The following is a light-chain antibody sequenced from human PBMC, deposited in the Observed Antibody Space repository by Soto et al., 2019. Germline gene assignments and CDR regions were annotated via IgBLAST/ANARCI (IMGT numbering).Light chain of an antibody. J-gene: IGKJ1*01. CDR2: KAS. V-gene: IGKV1-5*03. CDR1: QSIDNY. Sequence: DIQMTQSPSSLYASVGDRVTITCRASQSIDNYLNWYQQKPGKVPKLLIYKASTLKSGVPSRFSGSGSGTEFTLAISSLQPDDFATYYCQQYNSYWTFGQGTKVDIK. CDR3: QQYNSYWT.